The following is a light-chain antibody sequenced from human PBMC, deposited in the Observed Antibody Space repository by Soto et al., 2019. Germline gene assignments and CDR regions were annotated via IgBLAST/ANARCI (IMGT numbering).Light chain of an antibody. Sequence: QYVLTQPPSVSGAPGQRVTISCTGSSSNIGAGYDVHWYQQLPGTAPKLLIYGNSNRPSGVPDRFSGSKSGTSASLAITGLQAEDEADHYCQSYDSRLSGYGVFGGGTKLTVL. CDR2: GNS. J-gene: IGLJ2*01. V-gene: IGLV1-40*01. CDR1: SSNIGAGYD. CDR3: QSYDSRLSGYGV.